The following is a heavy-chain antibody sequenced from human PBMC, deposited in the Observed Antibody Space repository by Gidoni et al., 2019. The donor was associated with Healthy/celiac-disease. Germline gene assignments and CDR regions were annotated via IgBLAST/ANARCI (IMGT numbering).Heavy chain of an antibody. CDR2: IIPIFGTE. CDR3: ARDVVATSSSYFDY. CDR1: GGPFSSYA. J-gene: IGHJ4*02. V-gene: IGHV1-69*06. D-gene: IGHD5-12*01. Sequence: QVQLVQSGAEVKQPGSSVKVSCTASGGPFSSYAISWVRQAPGQGLEWMGGIIPIFGTENYAQKFQGRVTITADKSTSTAYMERSSLRSEDTAVYYCARDVVATSSSYFDYWGQGTLVTVSS.